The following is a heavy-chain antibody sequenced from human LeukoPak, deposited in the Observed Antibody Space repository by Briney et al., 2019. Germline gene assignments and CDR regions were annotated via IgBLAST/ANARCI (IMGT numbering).Heavy chain of an antibody. CDR2: ISGDGGST. D-gene: IGHD2-2*01. CDR1: GFTFDGYA. CDR3: AKEGRYCSSTSCRPDGLGYYYYMDV. V-gene: IGHV3-43*02. Sequence: QPGGSLRLSCAASGFTFDGYAMHWVRQAPGKGLEWVSLISGDGGSTYYADSVKGRFTISRDNSKNTLYLQMNSLRAEDTAVYYCAKEGRYCSSTSCRPDGLGYYYYMDVWGKGTTVTVSS. J-gene: IGHJ6*03.